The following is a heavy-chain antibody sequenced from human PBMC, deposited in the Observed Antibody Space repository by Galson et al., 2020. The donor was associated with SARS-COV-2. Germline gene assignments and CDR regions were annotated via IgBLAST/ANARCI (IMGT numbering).Heavy chain of an antibody. J-gene: IGHJ6*03. CDR1: GFTVSSNY. CDR2: IYSGGST. Sequence: SLRLSCAASGFTVSSNYMSWVRQAPGKGLEWVSVIYSGGSTYYADSVKGRFTISRDNSKNTLYLQMNSLRAEDTAVYYCARDKSWFHYYYMDVWGKGTTVTVSS. CDR3: ARDKSWFHYYYMDV. D-gene: IGHD3-10*01. V-gene: IGHV3-53*01.